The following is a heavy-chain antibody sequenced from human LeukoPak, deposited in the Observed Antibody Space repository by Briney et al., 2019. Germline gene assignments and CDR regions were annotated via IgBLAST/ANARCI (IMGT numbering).Heavy chain of an antibody. CDR1: GFTFSGFW. D-gene: IGHD6-6*01. CDR2: INSDGSEG. CDR3: ARSSYSSSSSV. V-gene: IGHV3-7*03. Sequence: GGSLRLSCAVSGFTFSGFWVSWSRQAPGKGLEWVASINSDGSEGYYADVVKGRFTISRDNAKNSLYLQINSLRAEDTAVYYCARSSYSSSSSVWGQGTMVTVSS. J-gene: IGHJ3*01.